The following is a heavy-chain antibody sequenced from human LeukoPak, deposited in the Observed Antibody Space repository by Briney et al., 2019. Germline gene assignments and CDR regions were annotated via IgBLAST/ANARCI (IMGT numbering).Heavy chain of an antibody. J-gene: IGHJ3*01. Sequence: GGSLRLSCAASGITFSDAWMTWVRQAPGKGLEWVGRFKIKIHGETRDYAAPVKGRFTISRDDSKNTMYLQMDSLKTEDTGFYYCSVDCAGSTSCYRAYHAWGPGTMVTVSS. CDR2: FKIKIHGETR. CDR3: SVDCAGSTSCYRAYHA. V-gene: IGHV3-15*01. CDR1: GITFSDAW. D-gene: IGHD2-2*02.